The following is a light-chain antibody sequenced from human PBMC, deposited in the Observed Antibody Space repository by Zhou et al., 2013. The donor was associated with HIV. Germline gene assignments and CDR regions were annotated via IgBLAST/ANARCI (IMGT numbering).Light chain of an antibody. V-gene: IGKV3-11*01. J-gene: IGKJ4*01. Sequence: EIVMTQSPATLSVSPGERATLSCRASQSVSSNLAWYQQRPGQAPRLLIFDASTRATGIPARFSGSGSGTDFTLTISSLEPEDFAVYYCQQRRNWPPLTFGGGTKVEMK. CDR1: QSVSSN. CDR3: QQRRNWPPLT. CDR2: DAS.